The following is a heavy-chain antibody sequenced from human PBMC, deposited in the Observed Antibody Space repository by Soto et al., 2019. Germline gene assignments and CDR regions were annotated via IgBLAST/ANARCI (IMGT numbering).Heavy chain of an antibody. Sequence: QPGGSLRLSCAASGFTFSSYAMHWVRQAPGKGLEWVAVISYDGSNKYYADSVKGRFTISRDNSKNTLYLQMNSLRAEDTAVYYCAQGPTVVTPYYWGQGTLVTVSS. CDR3: AQGPTVVTPYY. V-gene: IGHV3-30-3*01. CDR1: GFTFSSYA. J-gene: IGHJ4*02. CDR2: ISYDGSNK. D-gene: IGHD4-17*01.